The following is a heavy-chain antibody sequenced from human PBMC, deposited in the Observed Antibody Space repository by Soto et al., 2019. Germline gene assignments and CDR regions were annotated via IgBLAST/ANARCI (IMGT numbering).Heavy chain of an antibody. V-gene: IGHV1-18*04. Sequence: QVQLVQSGAEVKKPGASVKVSCKASGYTFTSYGISWVRQAPGQGLEWMGWISAYNGNTNYAQKLQGRVTMTTDTTTSTDYMKLRSLRSDDTAVYDCARGVGAMSYYGMDVWGQGTTVTVSS. J-gene: IGHJ6*02. CDR3: ARGVGAMSYYGMDV. CDR2: ISAYNGNT. CDR1: GYTFTSYG. D-gene: IGHD1-26*01.